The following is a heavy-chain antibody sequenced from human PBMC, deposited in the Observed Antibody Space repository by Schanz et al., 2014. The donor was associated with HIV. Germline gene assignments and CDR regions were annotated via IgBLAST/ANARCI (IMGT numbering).Heavy chain of an antibody. Sequence: VQLVQSGAEVKKPGASVTVSCKASGYTFTSYNLHWVRQAPGQGLEWMGWISPYNGYTDYAQKLQGRVTLTTDTSTTTAYMDLRSLRSDDTAVYHCARRESDGALDVWGPGTTVIVSS. CDR1: GYTFTSYN. D-gene: IGHD2-21*02. V-gene: IGHV1-18*04. J-gene: IGHJ6*02. CDR3: ARRESDGALDV. CDR2: ISPYNGYT.